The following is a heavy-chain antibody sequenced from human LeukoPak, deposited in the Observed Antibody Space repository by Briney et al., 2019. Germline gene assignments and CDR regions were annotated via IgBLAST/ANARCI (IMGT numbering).Heavy chain of an antibody. J-gene: IGHJ4*02. CDR3: AKEYSSGWYSYFFDY. D-gene: IGHD6-19*01. CDR2: ISYDGSNK. Sequence: GGSLRLSCAASGFTFSSYAMHWVRQAPGKGLEWVSVISYDGSNKYYADSVKGRFTISRDNSKNTLFLQMNSLRAEDTAVYYCAKEYSSGWYSYFFDYWGQGTLVTVSS. V-gene: IGHV3-30-3*01. CDR1: GFTFSSYA.